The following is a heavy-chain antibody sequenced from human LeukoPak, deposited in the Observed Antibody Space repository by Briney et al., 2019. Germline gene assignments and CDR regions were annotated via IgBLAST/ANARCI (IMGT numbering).Heavy chain of an antibody. V-gene: IGHV5-51*01. D-gene: IGHD5-18*01. J-gene: IGHJ4*02. CDR2: IYPGDSDT. Sequence: GESLKISCKGSGYSFTSYWIGWVRQMPGNGLEWMGIIYPGDSDTRYSPSFRGQVTISADKSISTAYLQWSSLKASDTAIYYCARGDAALVSYYFDYWGQGTLVTVSS. CDR1: GYSFTSYW. CDR3: ARGDAALVSYYFDY.